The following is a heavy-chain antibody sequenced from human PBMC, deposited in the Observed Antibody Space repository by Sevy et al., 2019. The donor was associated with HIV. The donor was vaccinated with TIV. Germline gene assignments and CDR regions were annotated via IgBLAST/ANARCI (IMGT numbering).Heavy chain of an antibody. D-gene: IGHD5-12*01. J-gene: IGHJ3*02. Sequence: SGPTLVKPTQTLTLTCTFSGFSFNTSGMCVSWIRQPPGKAMEWLALIDWDDDKYYSTSLKTRLTIFKDTSKNQVVLTMTNMDPVDSATYYCARIMRRDGYDHPFDIWGQGTMVTVSS. CDR3: ARIMRRDGYDHPFDI. CDR2: IDWDDDK. V-gene: IGHV2-70*01. CDR1: GFSFNTSGMC.